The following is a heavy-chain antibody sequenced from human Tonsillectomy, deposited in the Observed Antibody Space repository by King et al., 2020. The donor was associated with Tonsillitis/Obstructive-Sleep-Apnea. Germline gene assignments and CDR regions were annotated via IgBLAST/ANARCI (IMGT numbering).Heavy chain of an antibody. D-gene: IGHD4-17*01. CDR2: ISGDGGST. J-gene: IGHJ5*02. CDR3: AKFPYGDYEGGWFDP. CDR1: GFTFDDYA. Sequence: VQLVGSGGGVVQPGGSLRLSCAASGFTFDDYAMHWVRQAPGKGLEWVSLISGDGGSTYYADSVKGRFTISRDNSKNSLYMQMNSLRTEDTALYYCAKFPYGDYEGGWFDPWGQGTLVTVSS. V-gene: IGHV3-43*02.